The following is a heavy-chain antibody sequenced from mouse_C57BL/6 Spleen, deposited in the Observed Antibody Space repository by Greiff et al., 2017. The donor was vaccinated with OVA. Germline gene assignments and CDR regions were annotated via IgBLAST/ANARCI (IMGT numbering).Heavy chain of an antibody. D-gene: IGHD4-1*01. J-gene: IGHJ4*01. CDR1: GYTFTSYW. Sequence: VQLQQPGAELVRPGSSVKLSCKASGYTFTSYWMDWVKQRPGQGLEWIGNIYPSDSETHYNQKFKDKATLTVDKSSSTAYMQLSSLTSEDSAVYYCARGTGAYAMDYWGQGTSVTVSS. V-gene: IGHV1-61*01. CDR2: IYPSDSET. CDR3: ARGTGAYAMDY.